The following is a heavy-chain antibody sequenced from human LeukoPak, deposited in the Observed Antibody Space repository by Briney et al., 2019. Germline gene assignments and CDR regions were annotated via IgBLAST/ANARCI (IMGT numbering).Heavy chain of an antibody. Sequence: GGSLRLSCAASGFTFSSYWMSWVRQAPGKGLEWVANIRQDGNEKYYVDSVKGRFIISRDNAKNSLYLQINSLRAEDTAVYFCATSKLEWLFNFYYWGQGTLVTVS. CDR2: IRQDGNEK. CDR1: GFTFSSYW. CDR3: ATSKLEWLFNFYY. J-gene: IGHJ4*02. V-gene: IGHV3-7*03. D-gene: IGHD3-3*01.